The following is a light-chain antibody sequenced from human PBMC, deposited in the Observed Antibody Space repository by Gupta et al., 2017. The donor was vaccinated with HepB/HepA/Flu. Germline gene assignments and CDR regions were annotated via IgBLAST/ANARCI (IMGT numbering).Light chain of an antibody. Sequence: SVLTQRPSASGTPGQRVTISCSGSSSNIGSNYVYCYQQLPGTAPKLLIYRNNQRPSGVPDRFSGSKSGTSASLAISGLRSEDEADYYCAAWDDSLSGVVFGGGTKLTVL. CDR2: RNN. CDR3: AAWDDSLSGVV. J-gene: IGLJ2*01. V-gene: IGLV1-47*01. CDR1: SSNIGSNY.